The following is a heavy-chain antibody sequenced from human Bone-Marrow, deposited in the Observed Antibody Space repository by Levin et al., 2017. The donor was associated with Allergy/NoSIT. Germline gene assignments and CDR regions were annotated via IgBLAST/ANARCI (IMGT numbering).Heavy chain of an antibody. CDR2: VYHNGDT. CDR1: GGSISGSSNY. Sequence: SETLSLTCTVAGGSISGSSNYWGWLRQPPGKGLEWIGGVYHNGDTFYNPSLESRVTISVDTSKNQFSLRLTSVTAADTAVYFCARDSGTYSSWFDPWGQGTLVSVSS. D-gene: IGHD1-26*01. CDR3: ARDSGTYSSWFDP. V-gene: IGHV4-39*07. J-gene: IGHJ5*02.